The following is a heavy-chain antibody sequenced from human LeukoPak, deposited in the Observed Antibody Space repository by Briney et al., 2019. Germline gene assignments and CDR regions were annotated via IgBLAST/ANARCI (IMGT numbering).Heavy chain of an antibody. CDR1: GGSVSSSPYY. CDR3: ARELCSGGSCHLAGNWFDP. D-gene: IGHD2-15*01. V-gene: IGHV4-39*07. Sequence: SETLSLTCTVSGGSVSSSPYYWGWIRQPPGKGLAWIGSIYYSGTTHYNPSLESRVTISVDTSKNQFSLKLASVTAADTAIYYCARELCSGGSCHLAGNWFDPWGQGTLVTVSS. CDR2: IYYSGTT. J-gene: IGHJ5*02.